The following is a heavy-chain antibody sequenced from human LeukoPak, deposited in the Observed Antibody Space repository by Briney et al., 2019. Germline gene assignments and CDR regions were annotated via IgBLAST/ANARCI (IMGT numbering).Heavy chain of an antibody. D-gene: IGHD6-19*01. J-gene: IGHJ3*02. V-gene: IGHV3-30-3*01. CDR2: ISHDGSNK. Sequence: GGSLRLSCAASGFTFSSYWMSWVRQAPGKGLEWVAVISHDGSNKYYADSVKGRFTISRDNSKNTLYLQMNSLRAEDTAVYYCARSRWQWLSDAFDIWGQGTMVTVSS. CDR1: GFTFSSYW. CDR3: ARSRWQWLSDAFDI.